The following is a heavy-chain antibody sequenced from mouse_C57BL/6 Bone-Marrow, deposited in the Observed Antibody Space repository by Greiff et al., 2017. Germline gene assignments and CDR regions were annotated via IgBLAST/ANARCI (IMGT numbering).Heavy chain of an antibody. CDR3: AKNLISFYYVYAMDY. V-gene: IGHV2-5*01. CDR1: GFSLTSYG. J-gene: IGHJ4*01. D-gene: IGHD1-1*01. CDR2: IWRGGST. Sequence: VQLVESGPGLVQPSQSLSITCTVSGFSLTSYGVHWVRQSPGKGLEWLGVIWRGGSTDYNAAFMSRLSITKDNSKSQVFFKMNSLQADDTAIYYCAKNLISFYYVYAMDYWGQGTSVTVSS.